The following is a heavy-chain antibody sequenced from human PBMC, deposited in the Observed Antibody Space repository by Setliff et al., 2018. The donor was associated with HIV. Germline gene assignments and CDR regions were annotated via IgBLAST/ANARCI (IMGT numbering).Heavy chain of an antibody. CDR3: ARHGARGQWLVFPPFDY. D-gene: IGHD6-19*01. CDR2: INHSGST. J-gene: IGHJ4*02. V-gene: IGHV4-34*01. Sequence: SETLSLTCAVYGGSFSGYHWSWIRQPPGKGLGWIGEINHSGSTSDNPSLKSRVTISVDTSRNQFSLKLKSVTAADTAVYYCARHGARGQWLVFPPFDYWGQGTLVTVSS. CDR1: GGSFSGYH.